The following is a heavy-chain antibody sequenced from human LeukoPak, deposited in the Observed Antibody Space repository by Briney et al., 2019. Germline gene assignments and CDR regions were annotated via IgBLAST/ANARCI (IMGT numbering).Heavy chain of an antibody. V-gene: IGHV3-48*03. CDR2: ISSSGSTI. J-gene: IGHJ4*02. CDR1: GFTFSSYE. D-gene: IGHD3-10*01. CDR3: ASSRLRGDHPDY. Sequence: GGSLRLSCAASGFTFSSYEMNWVRQAPGKGLEWVSYISSSGSTIYYADSVTGRFTISRDNAKNSLYLQMNSLRAEDTAVYYCASSRLRGDHPDYWGQGTLVTVSS.